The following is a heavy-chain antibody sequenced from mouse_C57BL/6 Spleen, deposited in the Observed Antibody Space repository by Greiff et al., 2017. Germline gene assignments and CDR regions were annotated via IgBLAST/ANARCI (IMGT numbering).Heavy chain of an antibody. CDR3: TDSSPFAY. CDR2: IRLKSDNYAT. J-gene: IGHJ3*01. Sequence: EVQLVESGGGLVQPGGSMKLSCVASGFTFSNYWMNWVRQSPEKGLEWVAQIRLKSDNYATHYAESVKGRFTISRDDSKSSVYLQMNNLRAEDTGIYYCTDSSPFAYWGQGTLVTVSA. CDR1: GFTFSNYW. D-gene: IGHD3-1*01. V-gene: IGHV6-3*01.